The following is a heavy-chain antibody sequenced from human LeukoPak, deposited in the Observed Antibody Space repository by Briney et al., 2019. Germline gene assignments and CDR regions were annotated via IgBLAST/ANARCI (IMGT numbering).Heavy chain of an antibody. CDR2: IYYSGST. V-gene: IGHV4-59*01. Sequence: PSETLSLTCTVSGGSISSYYWSWIRQPPGKGLEWIGYIYYSGSTNYNPSLKSRVTISVDTSKNQSSLKLSSVTAADTAVYYCAGVSAATIDYRGQGTLVTVSS. J-gene: IGHJ4*02. CDR1: GGSISSYY. CDR3: AGVSAATIDY. D-gene: IGHD2-15*01.